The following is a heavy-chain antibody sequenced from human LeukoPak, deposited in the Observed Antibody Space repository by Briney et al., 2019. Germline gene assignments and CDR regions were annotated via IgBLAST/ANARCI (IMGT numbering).Heavy chain of an antibody. CDR3: ARDFYYDFWSGYYNNWFDP. J-gene: IGHJ5*02. D-gene: IGHD3-3*01. Sequence: GASVTVSCKVSVYTLTELSMHWVRQAPGKGLEWVGGFDPEDGETIYAQKFQGRVTMTEDTSTDTAYMELSSLRSEDTAVYYCARDFYYDFWSGYYNNWFDPWGQGTLVTVSS. CDR2: FDPEDGET. CDR1: VYTLTELS. V-gene: IGHV1-24*01.